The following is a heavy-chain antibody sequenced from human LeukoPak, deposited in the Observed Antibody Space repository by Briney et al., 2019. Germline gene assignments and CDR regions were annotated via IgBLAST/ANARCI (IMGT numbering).Heavy chain of an antibody. CDR3: ARKGVANYYYYGMDV. Sequence: SQTLSLTCTVSGGSISSGGYYWSWIRQHPGKGLEWIGYIYYSGSTYYNPSLKSRVTISVDTSKNQFSLKLSSVTAADTAVYYCARKGVANYYYYGMDVWGQGTTVTVSS. J-gene: IGHJ6*02. V-gene: IGHV4-31*03. CDR2: IYYSGST. CDR1: GGSISSGGYY. D-gene: IGHD3-3*01.